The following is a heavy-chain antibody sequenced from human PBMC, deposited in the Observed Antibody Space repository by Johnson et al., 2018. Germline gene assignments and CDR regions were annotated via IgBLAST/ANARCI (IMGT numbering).Heavy chain of an antibody. J-gene: IGHJ3*02. Sequence: VQLVETGGGVVQXGRSLRLXCAASGFTFSNYDMDWVRQAPGMGLEWGAVISYPGINKYYADSVKGRFTIPRDKSKNTRYLQMNSLRAEETAVYYCAKDRTSGGDAFDIWGRGTMVTVSS. D-gene: IGHD2-15*01. CDR2: ISYPGINK. CDR3: AKDRTSGGDAFDI. CDR1: GFTFSNYD. V-gene: IGHV3-30*18.